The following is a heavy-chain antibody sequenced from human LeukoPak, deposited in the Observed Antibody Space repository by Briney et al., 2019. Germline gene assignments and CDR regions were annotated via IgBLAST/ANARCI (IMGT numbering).Heavy chain of an antibody. CDR2: ISSSSSYT. V-gene: IGHV3-11*06. D-gene: IGHD2-2*01. CDR3: ARGPVVPAANDAFAAFDI. CDR1: GFTFSDYY. Sequence: TGGSLRLSCAASGFTFSDYYISWIRQAAGEGLEWVSYISSSSSYTNYADSVKGRFTISRDNAKNSLYLQMNSLRAEDTAVYYCARGPVVPAANDAFAAFDIWGQGTMVTVSS. J-gene: IGHJ3*02.